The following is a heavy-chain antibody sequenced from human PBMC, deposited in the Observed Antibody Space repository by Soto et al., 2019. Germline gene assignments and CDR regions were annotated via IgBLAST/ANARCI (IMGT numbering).Heavy chain of an antibody. J-gene: IGHJ4*02. CDR3: AKAFPPYCSGGSCGHLTDDY. CDR1: GFTFSSYA. D-gene: IGHD2-15*01. Sequence: PGGSLRLSCAASGFTFSSYAMSWVRQAPGKGLEWVSAISGSGGSIYYADSVKGRFTISRDNSKNTLYLQMNSLRAEDTAVYYCAKAFPPYCSGGSCGHLTDDYWGQGTLVTVSS. CDR2: ISGSGGSI. V-gene: IGHV3-23*01.